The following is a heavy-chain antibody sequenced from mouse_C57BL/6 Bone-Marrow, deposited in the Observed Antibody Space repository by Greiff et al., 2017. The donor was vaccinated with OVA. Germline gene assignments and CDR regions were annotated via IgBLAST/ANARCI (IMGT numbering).Heavy chain of an antibody. V-gene: IGHV7-1*02. Sequence: EVQLVESGGGLVQPGGSLKLSCAASGFTFSDYYMEWVRQPPGKRLEWIAASRNKANDYTTEYSASVKGLFIVSRDTSQSILYLQMNALRAEDSAIYYCARDAGYSYFDVWGSGTTVTVSA. CDR1: GFTFSDYY. J-gene: IGHJ1*01. CDR3: ARDAGYSYFDV. CDR2: SRNKANDYTT.